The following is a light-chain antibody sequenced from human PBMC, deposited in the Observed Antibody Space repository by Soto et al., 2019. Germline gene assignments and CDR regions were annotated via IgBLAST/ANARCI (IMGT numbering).Light chain of an antibody. CDR2: AAS. Sequence: DIQMTQSPSSLSASVRDRVTITCRASQAIGNDLGWYQQKPGKAPKRLIYAASSLQSGVPSRFSDRGSWTEFPLTISSLQPEDLGTYYFLQHNTYPRTFGQGTKVEIK. V-gene: IGKV1-17*01. J-gene: IGKJ1*01. CDR3: LQHNTYPRT. CDR1: QAIGND.